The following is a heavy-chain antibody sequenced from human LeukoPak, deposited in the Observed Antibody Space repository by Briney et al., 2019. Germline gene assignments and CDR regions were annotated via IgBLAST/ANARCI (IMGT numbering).Heavy chain of an antibody. D-gene: IGHD6-13*01. Sequence: PSETLSLTCTVSGGSISSYYWSWIRQPPGKGLEWIGYIYYSGSTNYNPSLKSRVTISVDTSKNQFSLKLSSVTAADTAVYYCARVKGDSSTPNYYYYYMDVWGKGTTVTVSS. V-gene: IGHV4-59*01. CDR2: IYYSGST. CDR1: GGSISSYY. CDR3: ARVKGDSSTPNYYYYYMDV. J-gene: IGHJ6*03.